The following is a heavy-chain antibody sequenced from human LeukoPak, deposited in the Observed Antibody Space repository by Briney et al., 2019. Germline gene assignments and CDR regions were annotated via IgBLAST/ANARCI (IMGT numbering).Heavy chain of an antibody. V-gene: IGHV1-2*02. CDR2: INPNSGGT. D-gene: IGHD2-2*01. CDR3: ARDIVVVPAPPYYYYYYGMDV. CDR1: GYTFTGYY. J-gene: IGHJ6*02. Sequence: GASVKVSCKASGYTFTGYYMHWVRQAPGQGLEWMGWINPNSGGTNYAQKLQGRVTMTTDTSTSTAYMELRSLRSDDTAVYYCARDIVVVPAPPYYYYYYGMDVWGQGTTVTVSS.